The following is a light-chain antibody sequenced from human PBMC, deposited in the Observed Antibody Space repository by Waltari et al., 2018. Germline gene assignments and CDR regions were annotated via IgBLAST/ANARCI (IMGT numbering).Light chain of an antibody. CDR1: TGAVTSGHF. CDR2: DTP. J-gene: IGLJ3*02. Sequence: QAVVTQEPSVTVSPGGTVTLPRGSGTGAVTSGHFPYWFQQKPGQAPMTLIYDTPNKHSWTPARFSGSLRGDKAALPLSGAQPEDEAEYSCLLSYSGARWVFGGGTKLTVL. CDR3: LLSYSGARWV. V-gene: IGLV7-46*01.